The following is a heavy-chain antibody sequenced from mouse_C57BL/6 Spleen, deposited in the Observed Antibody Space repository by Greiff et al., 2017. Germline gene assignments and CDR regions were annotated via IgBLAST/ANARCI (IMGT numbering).Heavy chain of an antibody. J-gene: IGHJ4*01. V-gene: IGHV5-12*01. D-gene: IGHD3-1*01. CDR1: GFTFCDYY. CDR3: ARHRAGKGDYYAMDY. CDR2: ISNGGGST. Sequence: EVKLVESGGGLVQPGGSLKLSCAASGFTFCDYYMYWVRQTPEKRLEWVAYISNGGGSTYYPDTVKGRFTISRDNAKNTLYLQMSRLKSEDTAMYYCARHRAGKGDYYAMDYWGQGTSVTVSS.